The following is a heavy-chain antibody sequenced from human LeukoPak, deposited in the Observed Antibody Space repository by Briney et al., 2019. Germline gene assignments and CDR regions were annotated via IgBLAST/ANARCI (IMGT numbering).Heavy chain of an antibody. CDR2: IIPILGIA. D-gene: IGHD6-13*01. CDR3: ASGSSSWYEPVDY. CDR1: GYTFTSYG. Sequence: ASVKVSCKASGYTFTSYGISWVRQAPGQGLEWMGRIIPILGIANYAQKFQGRVTITADKSTSTAYMELSSLRSEDTAVYYCASGSSSWYEPVDYWGQGTLVTVSS. V-gene: IGHV1-69*04. J-gene: IGHJ4*02.